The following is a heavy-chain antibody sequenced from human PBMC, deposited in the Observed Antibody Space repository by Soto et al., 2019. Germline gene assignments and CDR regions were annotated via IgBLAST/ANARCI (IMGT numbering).Heavy chain of an antibody. CDR1: GFSFSTYA. V-gene: IGHV3-23*01. D-gene: IGHD2-2*01. J-gene: IGHJ5*02. CDR2: ISAGGGNT. CDR3: AKHAEYQLVSWFDP. Sequence: EVQLLESGGGLVQPGGSLRLSCAVSGFSFSTYAISWVRQAPGKGLEWVSGISAGGGNTYYADAVRGRFTISRDNSKDTLYLQITSLRAEDTAFYYVAKHAEYQLVSWFDPWGQGTLVTVSS.